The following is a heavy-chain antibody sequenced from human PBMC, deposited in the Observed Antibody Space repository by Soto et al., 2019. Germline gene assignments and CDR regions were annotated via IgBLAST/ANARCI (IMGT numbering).Heavy chain of an antibody. D-gene: IGHD3-10*01. J-gene: IGHJ6*02. CDR3: ARENNCGSGLEPHPDSYYCGMDV. V-gene: IGHV3-21*01. CDR1: GFTFASYT. Sequence: EVQLVESGGGLVKPGGSLRLSCAASGFTFASYTMTWVRQAPGKGLEWVSSISSRSRYINFSDSVKGRFTISRDNARNSLFLQMNSLRGEDTAVYYCARENNCGSGLEPHPDSYYCGMDVWGQGTTVTVSS. CDR2: ISSRSRYI.